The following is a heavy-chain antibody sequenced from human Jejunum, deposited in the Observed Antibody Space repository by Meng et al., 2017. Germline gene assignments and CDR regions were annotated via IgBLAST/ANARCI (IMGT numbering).Heavy chain of an antibody. J-gene: IGHJ4*02. Sequence: QVQLQGSGPGLVRPSETLSLTCAISGGSITSTKWWSWVRQTPGKGLEWIGEVFHSGTPNYNPSLMSRLTMSVDKSKNQFSLNLTSVTAADTAVYYCASRPVGIRTYYFDCWGQGTLVTVSS. CDR3: ASRPVGIRTYYFDC. CDR1: GGSITSTKW. V-gene: IGHV4-4*02. D-gene: IGHD2-21*01. CDR2: VFHSGTP.